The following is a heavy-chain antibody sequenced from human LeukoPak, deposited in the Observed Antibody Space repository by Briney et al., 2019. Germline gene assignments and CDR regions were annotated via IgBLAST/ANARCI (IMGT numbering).Heavy chain of an antibody. D-gene: IGHD3-10*01. Sequence: GGSLRLSCAASGFTFSSYEMNWVRQAPGKVLEWVSAISGSGGSTYYADSVKGRFTISRDNSKNTLYLQMNSLRAEDTAVYYCAKDRVDGSGSQFDSWGQGSLVTVSS. V-gene: IGHV3-23*01. CDR2: ISGSGGST. CDR3: AKDRVDGSGSQFDS. J-gene: IGHJ4*02. CDR1: GFTFSSYE.